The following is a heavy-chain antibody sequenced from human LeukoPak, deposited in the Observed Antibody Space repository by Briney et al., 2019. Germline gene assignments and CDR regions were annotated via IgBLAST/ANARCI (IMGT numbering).Heavy chain of an antibody. D-gene: IGHD3-22*01. CDR1: GFTCSSYA. J-gene: IGHJ1*01. CDR2: ISYDGNNK. V-gene: IGHV3-30-3*01. CDR3: ARGLGHYYDSSGYVYFQH. Sequence: SGGSLRLSCAASGFTCSSYAIHWVRQAPGKGLEWVAVISYDGNNKYYADSVKGRFTISRDRSKNTLYLQMNSLRAEDTAVYYCARGLGHYYDSSGYVYFQHWGQGTLVTVSS.